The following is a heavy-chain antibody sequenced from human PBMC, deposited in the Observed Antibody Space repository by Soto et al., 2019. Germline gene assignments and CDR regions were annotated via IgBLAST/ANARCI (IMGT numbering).Heavy chain of an antibody. V-gene: IGHV3-53*01. CDR2: IYSGGST. D-gene: IGHD3-22*01. CDR1: GFTVSSNY. CDR3: AREPREYYDSSGYPADDAFDI. Sequence: GGSLRLSCAASGFTVSSNYMSWVRQAPGKGLERVSVIYSGGSTYYADSVKGRFTISRDNSKNTLYLQMNSLRAEDTAVYYCAREPREYYDSSGYPADDAFDIWGQGTMVTVSS. J-gene: IGHJ3*02.